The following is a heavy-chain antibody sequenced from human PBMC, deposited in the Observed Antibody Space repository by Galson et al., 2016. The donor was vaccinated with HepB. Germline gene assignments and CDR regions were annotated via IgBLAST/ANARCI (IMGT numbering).Heavy chain of an antibody. Sequence: SLRLSCAASGFSVTTTYMNWVRRAPGKGLDWVSIIYSGGGSFYADAVKGRFTVSRDDSHVYLQMNSLRAEDTAIYYCARARDNTREYHSLDVWGQGTTVTGAS. CDR1: GFSVTTTY. V-gene: IGHV3-53*01. CDR3: ARARDNTREYHSLDV. CDR2: IYSGGGS. J-gene: IGHJ6*02. D-gene: IGHD6-6*01.